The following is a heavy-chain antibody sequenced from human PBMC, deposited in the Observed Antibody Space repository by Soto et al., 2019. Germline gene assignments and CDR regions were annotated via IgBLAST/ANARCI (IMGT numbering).Heavy chain of an antibody. Sequence: LSLTCAVYGGSFSGYYWSWIRQPPGKGLEWIGEINHSGSTNYNPSLKSRVTISVDTSTNQFSLKLSSVPAADTAVYYCARGLTKGAAAIPLNWFDPGGQGTLVTVSS. CDR3: ARGLTKGAAAIPLNWFDP. D-gene: IGHD6-13*01. CDR2: INHSGST. V-gene: IGHV4-34*01. J-gene: IGHJ5*02. CDR1: GGSFSGYY.